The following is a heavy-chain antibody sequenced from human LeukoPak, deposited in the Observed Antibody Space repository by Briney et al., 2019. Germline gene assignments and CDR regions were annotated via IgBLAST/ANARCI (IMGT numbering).Heavy chain of an antibody. CDR1: GGSFSGYY. CDR2: INHSGST. J-gene: IGHJ4*02. Sequence: SETLSLTCAVYGGSFSGYYWSGIRQPPGKGLEWIGEINHSGSTNYNPSLKSRVTISVDTSKNQFSLKLSSVTAADTAVYYCARVGYCSSTSCYDYWGQGTLVTVSS. V-gene: IGHV4-34*01. CDR3: ARVGYCSSTSCYDY. D-gene: IGHD2-2*01.